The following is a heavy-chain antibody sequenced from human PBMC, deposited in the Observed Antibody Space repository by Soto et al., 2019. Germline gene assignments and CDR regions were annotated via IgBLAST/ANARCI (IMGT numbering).Heavy chain of an antibody. V-gene: IGHV1-69*12. Sequence: QVQLVQSGAEVKKPGSSVKVSCKASGGTFSSYALSWVRQAPGQGLEWMGGIIPMSGATNYAQKFQGRVTFTADESTNTAYLELTSPRSEDTAVYYCARGGPENDYWGQGTLVTVSS. CDR1: GGTFSSYA. J-gene: IGHJ4*02. CDR2: IIPMSGAT. CDR3: ARGGPENDY. D-gene: IGHD1-26*01.